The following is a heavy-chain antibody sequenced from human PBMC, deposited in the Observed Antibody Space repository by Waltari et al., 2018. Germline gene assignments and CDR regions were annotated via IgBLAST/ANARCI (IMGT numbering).Heavy chain of an antibody. Sequence: QLQLQESGPGLVKPSETLSLTCTVPGGSISSSNYYWGWLRQPPGKGLEWIGNIYYSGSTYYNPSLKSRVTTYIDTSKNQFSLKLSSVTAADTAVYFCARLDSRSGSYYFDYWGQGTLVTVSS. CDR3: ARLDSRSGSYYFDY. J-gene: IGHJ4*02. V-gene: IGHV4-39*01. D-gene: IGHD1-26*01. CDR2: IYYSGST. CDR1: GGSISSSNYY.